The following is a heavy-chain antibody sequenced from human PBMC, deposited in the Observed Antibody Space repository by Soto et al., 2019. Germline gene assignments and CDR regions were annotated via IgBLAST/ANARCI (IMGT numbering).Heavy chain of an antibody. V-gene: IGHV1-69*12. D-gene: IGHD1-20*01. CDR3: ASQMGVTGPYEHYYGMDV. CDR1: GGTFSSYA. J-gene: IGHJ6*02. Sequence: QVQLVQSGAEVKKPGSSVKVSCKASGGTFSSYAISWVRQAPGQGLEWMGGIIPIFVTANYAQKFQGRVTITADESTRTDYMELSSLRSEDTAVYYCASQMGVTGPYEHYYGMDVWGQETTVTVSS. CDR2: IIPIFVTA.